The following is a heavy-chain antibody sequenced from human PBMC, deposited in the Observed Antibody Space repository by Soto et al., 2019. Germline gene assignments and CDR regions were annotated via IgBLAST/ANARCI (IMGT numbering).Heavy chain of an antibody. CDR1: GFTFRNYG. V-gene: IGHV3-48*01. D-gene: IGHD3-3*01. Sequence: PGGSLRLSCAASGFTFRNYGMNWVRPAPGKGLEWVSYIGLGSSTKYYADSVKGRFAISRDNSKNTLYLQMNSLRAEDTAVYYCARGLDAARGYDFWSGYFGAYYYGMDVWGQGTTVTVSS. CDR3: ARGLDAARGYDFWSGYFGAYYYGMDV. CDR2: IGLGSSTK. J-gene: IGHJ6*02.